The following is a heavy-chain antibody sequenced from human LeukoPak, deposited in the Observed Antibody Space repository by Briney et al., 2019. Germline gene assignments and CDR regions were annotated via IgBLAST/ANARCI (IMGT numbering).Heavy chain of an antibody. Sequence: SVKVSCKASGGTFSSYAISWVRQAPGQGLGWMGRIIPILGIANYAQKIQGRVTITADKSTSTAYMELSSLRSEDTAVYYCARDPPLVSSGSYYAAYYFDYWGQGTLVTVSS. V-gene: IGHV1-69*04. D-gene: IGHD1-26*01. CDR1: GGTFSSYA. CDR3: ARDPPLVSSGSYYAAYYFDY. CDR2: IIPILGIA. J-gene: IGHJ4*02.